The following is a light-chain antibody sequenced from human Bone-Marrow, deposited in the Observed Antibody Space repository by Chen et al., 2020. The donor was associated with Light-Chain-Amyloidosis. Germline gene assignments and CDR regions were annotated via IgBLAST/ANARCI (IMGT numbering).Light chain of an antibody. J-gene: IGLJ3*02. CDR3: QVWDRSSDRPV. CDR1: NIGSTS. CDR2: DDS. Sequence: SYVLTQPSSVSVAPGQTATIACGGNNIGSTSVHWYQQTPGQAPLLFVYDDSDRPSGIPERLSGSNSGNTATLTISRVEAGDEADYCWQVWDRSSDRPVFGGGTKLTVL. V-gene: IGLV3-21*02.